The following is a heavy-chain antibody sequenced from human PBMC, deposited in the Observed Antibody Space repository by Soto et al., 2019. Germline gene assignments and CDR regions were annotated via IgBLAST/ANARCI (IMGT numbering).Heavy chain of an antibody. CDR3: AREPVL. CDR2: IYYSGPT. V-gene: IGHV4-31*03. Sequence: QVQLQESAPGLVKPSQTLSLTCTVSGGSMSSGGYYRSWIRQHPGKGLEWIGNIYYSGPTSYYPSLTVRVTISEGPSKNQFSLKLSSVPAADTAVYYCAREPVLWGQGTLVTVSS. J-gene: IGHJ4*02. D-gene: IGHD3-10*01. CDR1: GGSMSSGGYY.